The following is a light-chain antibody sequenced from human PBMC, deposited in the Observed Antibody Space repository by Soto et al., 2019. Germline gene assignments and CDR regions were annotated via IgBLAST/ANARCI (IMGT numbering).Light chain of an antibody. V-gene: IGKV3-20*01. Sequence: ENVLTQSPGTLSLSPGEEATLSCRANQSVNNNYLAWYQQIPGQPPRLLIYGASNRATGIPDRFSGRGSGTDFTLTISRLEPEDFSVYYCQQYATSPRTFGQGTKVDIK. CDR2: GAS. CDR3: QQYATSPRT. J-gene: IGKJ1*01. CDR1: QSVNNNY.